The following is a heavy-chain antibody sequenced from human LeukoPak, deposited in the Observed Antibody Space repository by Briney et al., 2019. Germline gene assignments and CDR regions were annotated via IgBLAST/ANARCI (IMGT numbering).Heavy chain of an antibody. CDR2: IYYSGST. D-gene: IGHD3-22*01. CDR1: GGSISSHY. CDR3: ARAYYYDSSVYYGMDY. V-gene: IGHV4-59*11. Sequence: SETLSLTCTVSGGSISSHYWRWIRQPPGKGLEWIGYIYYSGSTNYNPSLKSRVTISVDTSKNQFSLKLSSVTAADTAVYYCARAYYYDSSVYYGMDYWGQGTLVTVSS. J-gene: IGHJ4*02.